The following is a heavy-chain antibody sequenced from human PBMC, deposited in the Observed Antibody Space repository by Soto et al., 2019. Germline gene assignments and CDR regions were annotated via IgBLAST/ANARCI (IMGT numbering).Heavy chain of an antibody. Sequence: GGSLRLSCAASGFTFSSYWMSWVRQAPWKGLEWVANIKQDGSEKYYVDSVKGRFTISRDNAKNSLYLQMNSLRAEDTAVYYCARVGTPDIVVVPAAIYAFDIWGQGTMVTVSS. J-gene: IGHJ3*02. CDR2: IKQDGSEK. D-gene: IGHD2-2*01. CDR3: ARVGTPDIVVVPAAIYAFDI. V-gene: IGHV3-7*01. CDR1: GFTFSSYW.